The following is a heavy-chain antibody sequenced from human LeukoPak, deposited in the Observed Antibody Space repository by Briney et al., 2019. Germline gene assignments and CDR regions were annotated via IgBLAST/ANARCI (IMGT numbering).Heavy chain of an antibody. CDR1: GFTFSSYS. V-gene: IGHV3-23*01. D-gene: IGHD1-14*01. J-gene: IGHJ3*02. Sequence: PGGSLRLSCAASGFTFSSYSMNWVRQAPGEGLEWVSAIGGSGGSTYYADSVKGRFTISRDNSKNTLYLQMNSLRAEDTAVYYCAKDTITTWVRAFDIWGQGTMVTVSS. CDR3: AKDTITTWVRAFDI. CDR2: IGGSGGST.